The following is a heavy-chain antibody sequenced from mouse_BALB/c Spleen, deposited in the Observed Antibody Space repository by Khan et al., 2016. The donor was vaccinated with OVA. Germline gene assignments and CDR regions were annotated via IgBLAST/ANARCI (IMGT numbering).Heavy chain of an antibody. J-gene: IGHJ1*01. CDR3: ASGGYWYFDV. CDR2: INTYTGEP. CDR1: GYTFTNYG. Sequence: QIQLVQSGPELKKPGETVKISCKASGYTFTNYGMSWVKQTPGKGLKWMGWINTYTGEPTYADDFKGRFAYSLDTSASTAYLQINNLKNGDSATYCCASGGYWYFDVWGAGTTVTVSS. D-gene: IGHD1-1*02. V-gene: IGHV9-3-1*01.